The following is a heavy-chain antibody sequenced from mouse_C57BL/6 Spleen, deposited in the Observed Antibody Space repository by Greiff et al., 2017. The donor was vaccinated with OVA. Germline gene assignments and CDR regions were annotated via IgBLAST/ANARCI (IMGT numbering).Heavy chain of an antibody. CDR2: ILPGSGST. J-gene: IGHJ4*01. D-gene: IGHD1-1*01. Sequence: QVQLQQSGAELMKPGASVKLSCKATGYTFTGYWIEWVKQRPGHGLEWIGEILPGSGSTNYNEKFKGKATFTADTSSNTAYMQLSSLTTEDSAIYYCARWGFTTVVATDAMDYWGQGTSVTVSS. CDR3: ARWGFTTVVATDAMDY. CDR1: GYTFTGYW. V-gene: IGHV1-9*01.